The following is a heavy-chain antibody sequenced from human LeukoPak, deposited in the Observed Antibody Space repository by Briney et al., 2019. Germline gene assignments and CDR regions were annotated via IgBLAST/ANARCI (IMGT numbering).Heavy chain of an antibody. CDR3: ARDYSNYAGAFDI. V-gene: IGHV3-30*02. CDR1: GFTFSSYG. Sequence: GGSLRLSCAASGFTFSSYGMHWVRQAPGKGLEWVAFIRYDGSNKYYADSVKGRFTISRDNSKNTLYLQMNSLRAEDTAVYYCARDYSNYAGAFDIWGQGTMVTVSS. CDR2: IRYDGSNK. J-gene: IGHJ3*02. D-gene: IGHD4-11*01.